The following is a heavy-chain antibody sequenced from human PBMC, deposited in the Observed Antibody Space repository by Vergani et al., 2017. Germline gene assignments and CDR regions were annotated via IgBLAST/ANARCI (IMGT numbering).Heavy chain of an antibody. CDR1: GYSFTSYW. Sequence: EVQLVQSGAEGKKPGESLKISCKGSGYSFTSYWIGWVRQMPGKGLEWMGIIYPGDSDTRYSPSFQGQVTISADKSISTAYLQWSSLKASDTAMYYCAIRGGYCSSTSCPDAFDIWGQGTMVTVSS. J-gene: IGHJ3*02. CDR3: AIRGGYCSSTSCPDAFDI. CDR2: IYPGDSDT. V-gene: IGHV5-51*03. D-gene: IGHD2-2*01.